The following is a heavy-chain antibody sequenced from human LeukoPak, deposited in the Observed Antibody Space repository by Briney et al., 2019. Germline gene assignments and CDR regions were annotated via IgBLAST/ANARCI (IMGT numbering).Heavy chain of an antibody. V-gene: IGHV3-33*01. CDR2: IWYDGSNK. CDR1: GFTFSSYG. J-gene: IGHJ5*02. D-gene: IGHD5-12*01. CDR3: ARDKGGYSGYATWFDP. Sequence: GRSLRLSCAASGFTFSSYGMHWVRQAPGKGLGWVAVIWYDGSNKYYADSVKGRFTISRDNSKNTLYLQMNSLRAEDTAVYYCARDKGGYSGYATWFDPWGQGTLVTVSS.